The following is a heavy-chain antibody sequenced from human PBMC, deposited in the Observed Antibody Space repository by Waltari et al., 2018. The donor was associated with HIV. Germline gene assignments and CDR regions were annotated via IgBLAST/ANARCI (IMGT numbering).Heavy chain of an antibody. J-gene: IGHJ6*02. CDR3: VRGGVPVVFDYYGMDV. CDR1: GNPSENYA. Sequence: QVQLVQSGAELKKPGASVKISCKASGNPSENYALYWVRQAPGQGLEWMGWINTARGSKRSSKKFQGRGTISEDTSANAAYLEGTNLRFEDTAVYYCVRGGVPVVFDYYGMDVWGQGTTVIVSS. CDR2: INTARGSK. D-gene: IGHD2-15*01. V-gene: IGHV1-3*04.